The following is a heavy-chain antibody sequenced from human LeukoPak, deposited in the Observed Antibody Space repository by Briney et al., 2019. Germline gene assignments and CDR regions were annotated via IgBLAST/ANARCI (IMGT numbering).Heavy chain of an antibody. CDR3: ARGGEYYYDSSGYYYTAYYFDY. CDR2: IIPIVGTA. V-gene: IGHV1-69*13. J-gene: IGHJ4*02. CDR1: GGTFSSYA. Sequence: ASVKVSCKASGGTFSSYAISWVRQAPGQGLEWMGGIIPIVGTANYAQKFQGRVTITADESTSTAYMELSSLRSEDTAVYYCARGGEYYYDSSGYYYTAYYFDYWGQGTLVTVSS. D-gene: IGHD3-22*01.